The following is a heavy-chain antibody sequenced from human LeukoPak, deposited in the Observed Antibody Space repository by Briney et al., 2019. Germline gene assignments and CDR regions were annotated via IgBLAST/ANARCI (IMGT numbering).Heavy chain of an antibody. CDR2: IIPILGIA. CDR3: ARAPDITDYGSGSYYVDY. J-gene: IGHJ4*02. V-gene: IGHV1-69*04. D-gene: IGHD3-10*01. CDR1: GGTFSSYA. Sequence: ASVKVSCKASGGTFSSYAISWVRQAPGQGLESMGRIIPILGIANYAQKFQGRVTITADKSTSTAYMELSSLRSEDTAVYYCARAPDITDYGSGSYYVDYWGQGTLVTVSS.